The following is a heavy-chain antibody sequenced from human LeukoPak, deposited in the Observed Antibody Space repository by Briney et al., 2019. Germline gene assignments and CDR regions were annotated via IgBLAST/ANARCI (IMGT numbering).Heavy chain of an antibody. CDR3: AKDRYQKVHAFDI. CDR1: GFAFSSYA. V-gene: IGHV3-23*01. D-gene: IGHD1-14*01. J-gene: IGHJ3*02. Sequence: GGSLRLSCAASGFAFSSYAMSWVRQAPGKGLEWGSAISGSGGSTYYADSVKGRFTISRDNSKNTLYLQMNSLRAEDTAVYYCAKDRYQKVHAFDIWGQGTMVTVSS. CDR2: ISGSGGST.